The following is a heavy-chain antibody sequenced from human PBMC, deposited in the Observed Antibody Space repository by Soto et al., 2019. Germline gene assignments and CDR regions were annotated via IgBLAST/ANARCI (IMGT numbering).Heavy chain of an antibody. CDR2: IYYSGST. Sequence: KPSETLSLTCTVSGGSISSGGYYWSWIRQHPGKGLEWIGYIYYSGSTYYNPSLKSRVTISVDTSKNQFSLKLSSVTAADTAVYYCARGIARDDFWSGYYTGTGPRTENWFDPWGQGTLVTVSS. J-gene: IGHJ5*02. V-gene: IGHV4-31*03. D-gene: IGHD3-3*01. CDR1: GGSISSGGYY. CDR3: ARGIARDDFWSGYYTGTGPRTENWFDP.